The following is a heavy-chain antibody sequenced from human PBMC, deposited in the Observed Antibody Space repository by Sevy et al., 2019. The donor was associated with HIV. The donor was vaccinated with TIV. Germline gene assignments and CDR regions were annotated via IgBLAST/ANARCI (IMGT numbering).Heavy chain of an antibody. D-gene: IGHD4-17*01. CDR1: GFTFTSSA. V-gene: IGHV1-58*02. CDR3: AAASDYEEYYYGMDV. Sequence: ASVKVSCKASGFTFTSSAMQWVRQARGQRLEWIGWNVVGSGNTNYAQKFQERVTITRDMSTSTAYMELSSLRSEDTAVYYCAAASDYEEYYYGMDVWGQGTTVTVSS. J-gene: IGHJ6*02. CDR2: NVVGSGNT.